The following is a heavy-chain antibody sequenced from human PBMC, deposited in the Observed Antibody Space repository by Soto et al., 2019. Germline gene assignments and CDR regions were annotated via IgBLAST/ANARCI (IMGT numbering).Heavy chain of an antibody. D-gene: IGHD6-6*01. J-gene: IGHJ4*02. CDR2: ISGSGGST. CDR3: AKDLIAARPPRGTFDY. V-gene: IGHV3-23*01. Sequence: GGSLRLSCAASGFTFSSYAMSWVRQAPGKGLEWVSAISGSGGSTYYADSVTGRFTISRDNSKNTLYLQMNSLRAEDTAVYYCAKDLIAARPPRGTFDYWGQGTLVTVSS. CDR1: GFTFSSYA.